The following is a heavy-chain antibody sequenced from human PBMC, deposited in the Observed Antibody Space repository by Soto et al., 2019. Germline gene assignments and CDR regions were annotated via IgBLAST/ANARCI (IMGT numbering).Heavy chain of an antibody. Sequence: QVQLVQSGAEEKKPGASVKVSCKASGYTFTSYAMHSVRQAPGQRLEWMGWINAGNGNTKYSQKFQGRVTITRDTSSSTGYMELSSLRSEDTGVYYCARDLSSGWFDPWGQGTLVTVSS. V-gene: IGHV1-3*05. J-gene: IGHJ5*02. CDR2: INAGNGNT. D-gene: IGHD6-6*01. CDR1: GYTFTSYA. CDR3: ARDLSSGWFDP.